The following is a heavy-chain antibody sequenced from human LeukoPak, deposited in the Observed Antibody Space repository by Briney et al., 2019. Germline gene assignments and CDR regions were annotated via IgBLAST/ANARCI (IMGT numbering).Heavy chain of an antibody. V-gene: IGHV1-8*03. CDR1: GYTFTSYD. CDR2: MNPNSGNT. D-gene: IGHD3-16*01. CDR3: ARGPYYDYVWGPYYYMDV. Sequence: ASVKVSCKASGYTFTSYDINWVRQATGQGLEWMGWMNPNSGNTGYAQKFQGRVTITRNTSISTAYMELSSLRSEDTAVYYCARGPYYDYVWGPYYYMDVWGKGTTVTVSS. J-gene: IGHJ6*03.